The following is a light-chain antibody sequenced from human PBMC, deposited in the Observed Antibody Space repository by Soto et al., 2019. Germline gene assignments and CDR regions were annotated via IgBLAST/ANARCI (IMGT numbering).Light chain of an antibody. CDR1: QGISSA. V-gene: IGKV3-15*01. Sequence: EIVMTQSPATLSVSPGERANLSCRASQGISSALAWYQQKPGQAPRLLVYGASTRATGLPARFSGTGSGTEFTLTISSLHSEDFAVYYCQRYNNWPLTFGGGTKVDIK. CDR2: GAS. J-gene: IGKJ4*01. CDR3: QRYNNWPLT.